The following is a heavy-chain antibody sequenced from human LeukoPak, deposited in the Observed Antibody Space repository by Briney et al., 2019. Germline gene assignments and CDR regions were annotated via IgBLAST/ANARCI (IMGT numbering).Heavy chain of an antibody. Sequence: GGSLRLSCVASAFTVSTNYMIRVRQAPGKGLEWVSLIYGDGSTYYADSVKGRVTISRDNSKNTVFLQMNSLRAEDTALYYCARINYRAFSIWGQGTMVTVSS. CDR1: AFTVSTNY. D-gene: IGHD4-11*01. V-gene: IGHV3-66*01. CDR2: IYGDGST. J-gene: IGHJ3*02. CDR3: ARINYRAFSI.